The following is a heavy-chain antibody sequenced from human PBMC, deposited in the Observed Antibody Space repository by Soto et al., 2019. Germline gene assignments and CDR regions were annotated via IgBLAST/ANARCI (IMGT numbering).Heavy chain of an antibody. CDR2: IRPNGGST. J-gene: IGHJ6*02. Sequence: QVQLVQSGAEVKKPGASVKVSCKASGYTFTAYCIHWVRQAPGQEFEWMGWIRPNGGSTDFAREFQGRFTMTWDTSISTAYMDLSSLRSDDTAVYYCARGSVASAAEPTGMDVWGQGTTVTVSS. D-gene: IGHD6-13*01. CDR3: ARGSVASAAEPTGMDV. CDR1: GYTFTAYC. V-gene: IGHV1-2*02.